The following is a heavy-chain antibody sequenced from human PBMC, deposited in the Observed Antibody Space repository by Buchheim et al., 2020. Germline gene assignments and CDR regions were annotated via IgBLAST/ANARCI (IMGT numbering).Heavy chain of an antibody. V-gene: IGHV4-39*01. J-gene: IGHJ4*02. CDR2: IYYSGST. CDR1: GGSISSSSYY. D-gene: IGHD2-2*02. Sequence: LQLQESGPGLVKPSETLSLTCTVSGGSISSSSYYWGWIRQPPGKGLEWIGSIYYSGSTYYNPSLKSRVTISVDTSKNQFSLKLSSVTAADTAVYYCARQCSSTSCYTAAFAYWGQGTL. CDR3: ARQCSSTSCYTAAFAY.